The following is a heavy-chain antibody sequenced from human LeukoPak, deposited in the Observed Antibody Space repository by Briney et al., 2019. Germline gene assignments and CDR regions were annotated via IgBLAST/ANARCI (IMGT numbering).Heavy chain of an antibody. CDR3: ARDITAWDYYYGMDV. J-gene: IGHJ6*02. CDR2: ISYDGSNK. CDR1: GFTFSSYA. Sequence: GRSLRLSCAASGFTFSSYAMHWVRQAPGKGLEWVAVISYDGSNKYYADSVKGRFTISRDNSKNTLYLQMNSLRAEDTAVYYCARDITAWDYYYGMDVWGQGTTVTVSS. V-gene: IGHV3-30*04. D-gene: IGHD3-3*01.